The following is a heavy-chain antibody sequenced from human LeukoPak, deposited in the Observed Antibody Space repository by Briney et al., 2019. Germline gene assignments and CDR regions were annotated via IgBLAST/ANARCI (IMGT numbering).Heavy chain of an antibody. J-gene: IGHJ6*04. CDR3: ARVVSLDYYYEMDV. D-gene: IGHD2-8*01. V-gene: IGHV3-53*01. CDR1: GFTISSKY. CDR2: IYSGGST. Sequence: AGGSLRLSCAGSGFTISSKYMSWVRQAPGKGLEWVSVIYSGGSTYYADSVKGRFTISRDNSKNTLYLQMNSLRAEDTAVYYCARVVSLDYYYEMDVWGKGTTVTVSS.